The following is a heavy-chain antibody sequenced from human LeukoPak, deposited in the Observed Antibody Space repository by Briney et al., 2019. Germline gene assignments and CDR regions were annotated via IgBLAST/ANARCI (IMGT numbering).Heavy chain of an antibody. CDR2: ISSNGGST. V-gene: IGHV3-64*01. CDR1: GFTFSSYA. D-gene: IGHD5-18*01. Sequence: PGGSLRLSCAASGFTFSSYAMHWVRQAPGKGLEYVSAISSNGGSTYYANSVKGRFTISRDNSKNTLYLQMGSLRAEDMAVYYCARDTPSFGDAFDIWGQGTMVTVSS. CDR3: ARDTPSFGDAFDI. J-gene: IGHJ3*02.